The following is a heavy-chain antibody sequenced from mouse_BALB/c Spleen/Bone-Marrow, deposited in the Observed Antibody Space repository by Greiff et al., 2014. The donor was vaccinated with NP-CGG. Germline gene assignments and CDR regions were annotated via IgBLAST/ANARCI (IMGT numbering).Heavy chain of an antibody. V-gene: IGHV1-54*01. CDR2: INPGSGGT. J-gene: IGHJ3*01. D-gene: IGHD3-2*01. Sequence: QVQLQQSGAELVRPGTSVKVSCKASGYVFTNYLIEWIKQRPGQGLEWIGVINPGSGGTNYNEKFKGKATLTADRSSSTAYMQLTSLTSDDSAVYFCASDSSGYAWFAYWGQGTLVTVST. CDR3: ASDSSGYAWFAY. CDR1: GYVFTNYL.